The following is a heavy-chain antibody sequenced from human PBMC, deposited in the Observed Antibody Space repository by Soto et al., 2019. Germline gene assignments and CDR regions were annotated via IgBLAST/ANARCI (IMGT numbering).Heavy chain of an antibody. CDR2: IYYSGST. Sequence: SETLSLTCTVSGGSISSYYWSWIRQPPGKGLEWIGYIYYSGSTNYNPSLKSRVTISVDTSKNQFSLKLSSVTAADTAVYYCARDGRDYYDSSGYYGGGFDYWGQGTLVTVSS. CDR3: ARDGRDYYDSSGYYGGGFDY. V-gene: IGHV4-59*01. J-gene: IGHJ4*02. CDR1: GGSISSYY. D-gene: IGHD3-22*01.